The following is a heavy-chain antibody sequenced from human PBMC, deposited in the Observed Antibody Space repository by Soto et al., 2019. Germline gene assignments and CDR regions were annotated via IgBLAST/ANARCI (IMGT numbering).Heavy chain of an antibody. CDR1: GDSVSSNSAA. CDR2: TYYRSKWYN. Sequence: SQTLSLTCAISGDSVSSNSAAWNWIRQSPSRGLEWLGRTYYRSKWYNDYAVSVKSRITINQDTSKNQFSLQLNSVTPEDTAVYYCARDHELGYCSSTSCRKDVWGQGTTVTVS. D-gene: IGHD2-2*01. V-gene: IGHV6-1*01. J-gene: IGHJ6*02. CDR3: ARDHELGYCSSTSCRKDV.